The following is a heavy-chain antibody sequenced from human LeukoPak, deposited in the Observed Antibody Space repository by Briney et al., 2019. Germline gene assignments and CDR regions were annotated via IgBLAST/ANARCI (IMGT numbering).Heavy chain of an antibody. D-gene: IGHD2-15*01. Sequence: GGSLRLSCAASGFTFSSYAMSWVRQAPGKGLEWVSAISGSGGSTYYADSVKGRFTISRGNSKNTLYLQMNSLRAEDTAVYYCAKGVAAHDAFDIWGQGTMVTVSS. CDR3: AKGVAAHDAFDI. CDR1: GFTFSSYA. CDR2: ISGSGGST. V-gene: IGHV3-23*01. J-gene: IGHJ3*02.